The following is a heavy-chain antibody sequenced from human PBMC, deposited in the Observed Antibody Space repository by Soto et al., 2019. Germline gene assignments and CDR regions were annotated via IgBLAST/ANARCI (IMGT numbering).Heavy chain of an antibody. Sequence: GESLKISCQGSGYSLASYWIGWVRQMPGKDLEWTGIIYPGDSDTRYSPSFQGQVTISADKSLRTAYLQWTSLKASDTALYYCARTRSFTLGFYYDGMDVWGQGTTVTVS. CDR1: GYSLASYW. V-gene: IGHV5-51*01. CDR3: ARTRSFTLGFYYDGMDV. CDR2: IYPGDSDT. J-gene: IGHJ6*02. D-gene: IGHD6-6*01.